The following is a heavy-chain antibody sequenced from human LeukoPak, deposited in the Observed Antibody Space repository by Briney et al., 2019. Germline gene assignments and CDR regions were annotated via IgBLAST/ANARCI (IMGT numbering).Heavy chain of an antibody. J-gene: IGHJ3*02. Sequence: GGSLRPSCAASGFSFSSHAMHWVRQAPGKGLEYVSAISGNGHGTWYGDSVKGRFSISRDNSEQMLYLQMGSLRAEDMAVYFCARASITASGPHDVYDMWGRGTMVTVSS. CDR1: GFSFSSHA. CDR3: ARASITASGPHDVYDM. CDR2: ISGNGHGT. D-gene: IGHD6-13*01. V-gene: IGHV3-64*02.